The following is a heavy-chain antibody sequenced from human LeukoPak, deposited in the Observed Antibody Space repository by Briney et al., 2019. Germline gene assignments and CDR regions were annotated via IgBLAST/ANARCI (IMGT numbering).Heavy chain of an antibody. CDR1: GYTFTSYY. Sequence: SVKVSCKASGYTFTSYYMHWVRQAPGQGLEWMGGIIPIFGTANYAQKFQGRVTITADESTSTAYMELSSLRSEDTAVYYCARTTAQNWFDPWGQGTLVTVSS. V-gene: IGHV1-69*13. CDR2: IIPIFGTA. CDR3: ARTTAQNWFDP. J-gene: IGHJ5*02. D-gene: IGHD1-14*01.